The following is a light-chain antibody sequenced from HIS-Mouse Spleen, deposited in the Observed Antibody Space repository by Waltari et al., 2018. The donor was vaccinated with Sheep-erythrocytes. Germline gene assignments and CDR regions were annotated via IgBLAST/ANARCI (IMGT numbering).Light chain of an antibody. CDR3: MQALQTMYT. J-gene: IGKJ2*01. V-gene: IGKV3-11*01. CDR2: DAS. CDR1: QSVSSY. Sequence: EIVLTQSPATLSLSPGERATLSCRASQSVSSYLAWYQQKPGQAPKLLIYDASNRATGIPARFSGSGSGTDFTLTISRVEAEDVGVYYCMQALQTMYTFGQGTKLEIK.